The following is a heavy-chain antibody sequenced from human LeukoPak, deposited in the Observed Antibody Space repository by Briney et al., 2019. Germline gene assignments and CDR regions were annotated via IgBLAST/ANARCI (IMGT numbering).Heavy chain of an antibody. J-gene: IGHJ4*02. CDR1: GYTFSSHG. D-gene: IGHD3-16*01. CDR2: IWYDGSKK. CDR3: TRVYGIWGTFDA. V-gene: IGHV3-33*01. Sequence: PGGSLRLSCAASGYTFSSHGIHWVRQAPGKGLEWVSVIWYDGSKKYYSDSVKGRFTVSRDNSKNMVYLEMNSLRVEDTAVYYCTRVYGIWGTFDAWGQGTLVTVSS.